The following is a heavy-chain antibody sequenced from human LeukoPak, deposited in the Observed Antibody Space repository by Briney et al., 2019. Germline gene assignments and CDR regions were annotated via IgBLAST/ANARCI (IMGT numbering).Heavy chain of an antibody. J-gene: IGHJ4*02. V-gene: IGHV1-2*02. Sequence: GASVKVSCKASGYTFTGYYMHWVRQAPGQGLEWMGWINPNSGDTNYAQKFQGRVTMTRDTSISTAYMELSRLRSDDTAVFYCARDCLSSTNCDALNWGQGTLLTVSS. D-gene: IGHD2-2*01. CDR1: GYTFTGYY. CDR2: INPNSGDT. CDR3: ARDCLSSTNCDALN.